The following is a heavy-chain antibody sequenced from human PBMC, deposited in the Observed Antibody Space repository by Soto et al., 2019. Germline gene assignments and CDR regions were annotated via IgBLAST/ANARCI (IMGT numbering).Heavy chain of an antibody. Sequence: GGSLRLSCAASGFTFSSYWMHWVRQAPGKGLVWVSRINSDGSSTSYADSVKGRFTISRDNAKNTLYLQMNSLRAEDTAVYYCAREGEDSLLALDIWGQGTMVTVSS. CDR1: GFTFSSYW. CDR2: INSDGSST. CDR3: AREGEDSLLALDI. D-gene: IGHD3-16*01. V-gene: IGHV3-74*01. J-gene: IGHJ3*02.